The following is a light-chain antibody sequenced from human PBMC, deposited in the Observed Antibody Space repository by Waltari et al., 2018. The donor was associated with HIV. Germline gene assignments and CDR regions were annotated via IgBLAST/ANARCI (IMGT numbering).Light chain of an antibody. Sequence: QSVVTQPPSASGTPGQNISISCSGDISNLGGNFVYWYQQRPGTAPRLPIYRNDQRPSGVPDRFSGSKTATSASLAISGLRSGDEADYHCSTWDNSLSHWVFGGGTKVTVL. V-gene: IGLV1-47*01. CDR2: RND. CDR1: ISNLGGNF. J-gene: IGLJ3*02. CDR3: STWDNSLSHWV.